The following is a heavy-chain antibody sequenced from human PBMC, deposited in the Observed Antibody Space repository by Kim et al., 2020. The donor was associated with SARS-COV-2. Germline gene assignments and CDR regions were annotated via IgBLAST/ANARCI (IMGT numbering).Heavy chain of an antibody. J-gene: IGHJ3*02. Sequence: GGSLRLSCAASGFTFSSYVIHWFRQAPGKGLEWVAVISHDEVNQYYADAMKGRSTISRDNSRNTLYLQVNSLRVEDTAVYYCARELYYSHTSGRIGGSFDIWSQATLVTVSS. CDR3: ARELYYSHTSGRIGGSFDI. CDR2: ISHDEVNQ. D-gene: IGHD3-22*01. V-gene: IGHV3-30*04. CDR1: GFTFSSYV.